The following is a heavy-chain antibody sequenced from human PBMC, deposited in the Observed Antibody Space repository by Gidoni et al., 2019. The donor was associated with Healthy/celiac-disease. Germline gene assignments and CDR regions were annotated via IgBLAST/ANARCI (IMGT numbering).Heavy chain of an antibody. D-gene: IGHD4-17*01. CDR2: IIPIFGTA. V-gene: IGHV1-69*06. CDR1: GGTFSSYA. Sequence: QVQLVQSGAEVKNPGSSGKVSCKASGGTFSSYASSWVRQAPGQGLEVMGGIIPIFGTANYAQKFQGRVTITADKSTSTAYMELSSLRSEDTAVYYCARGPTTVTTLWYYFDYWGQGTLVTVSS. CDR3: ARGPTTVTTLWYYFDY. J-gene: IGHJ4*02.